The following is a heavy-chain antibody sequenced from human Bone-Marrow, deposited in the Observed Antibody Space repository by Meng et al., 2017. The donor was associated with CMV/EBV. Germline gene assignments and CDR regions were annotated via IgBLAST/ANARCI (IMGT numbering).Heavy chain of an antibody. CDR3: TRRGCSKTSCHKDY. J-gene: IGHJ4*02. V-gene: IGHV3-73*01. Sequence: GESLKISCAASGFSFSGSAIHWVRQASGKGLEWVGRIRSKTNNNATAYAASVKGRFTISRDDSKNTSYLQMNSLKSEDTAMYYCTRRGCSKTSCHKDYWAQGTLVTVSS. CDR1: GFSFSGSA. CDR2: IRSKTNNNAT. D-gene: IGHD2-2*02.